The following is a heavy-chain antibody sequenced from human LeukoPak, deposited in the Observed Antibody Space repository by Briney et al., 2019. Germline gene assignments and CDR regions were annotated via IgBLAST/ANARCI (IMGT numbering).Heavy chain of an antibody. J-gene: IGHJ4*02. D-gene: IGHD3-9*01. CDR2: ITGSGDTT. V-gene: IGHV3-23*01. Sequence: GGSLRLSCAASGFIFRNYAMSWVRQAPGKGLEWVSAITGSGDTTYYADSVKGRFTISRDNSKNTLYVEMNTLRAEDTAVYYCAKWGGYDILTGYYVSDFWGQGTLVTVSS. CDR1: GFIFRNYA. CDR3: AKWGGYDILTGYYVSDF.